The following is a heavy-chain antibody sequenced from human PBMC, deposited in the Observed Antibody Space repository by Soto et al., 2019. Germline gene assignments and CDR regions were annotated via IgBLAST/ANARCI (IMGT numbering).Heavy chain of an antibody. CDR1: GYTFSDYW. CDR2: INPRDSET. V-gene: IGHV5-51*01. Sequence: DVQLVQSGPELKTAGKSLKISCEASGYTFSDYWLAWVRQMPGEGLELMGIINPRDSETQYSPSFQGQVTFSADRSISTAYLQWSSLKASDSAIYYCARQANTWAPLDSWGQGNPGHRLL. CDR3: ARQANTWAPLDS. J-gene: IGHJ4*02.